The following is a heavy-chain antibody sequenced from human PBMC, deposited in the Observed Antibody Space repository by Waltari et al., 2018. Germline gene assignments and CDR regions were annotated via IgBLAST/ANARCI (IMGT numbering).Heavy chain of an antibody. V-gene: IGHV3-23*01. D-gene: IGHD5-12*01. Sequence: EVQLLESGGGLVQPGGSLRLSCAASGFTFSSYAMSWVRRAPGKGLEWVSAIRGSVGRTYYADSGKGRFTIARDNSKNTLYLQMNSLRAEDTAVYYCAVTDIVATMVSDYWGQGTLVTVSS. CDR2: IRGSVGRT. CDR3: AVTDIVATMVSDY. J-gene: IGHJ4*02. CDR1: GFTFSSYA.